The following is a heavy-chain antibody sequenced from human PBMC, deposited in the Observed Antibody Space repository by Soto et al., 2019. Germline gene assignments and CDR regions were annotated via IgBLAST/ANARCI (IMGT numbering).Heavy chain of an antibody. V-gene: IGHV3-23*01. D-gene: IGHD5-12*01. Sequence: EVQVLESGGGLVQPGGSLRLSCATSGFSFMNYAMSWVRQAPGKGLEWVSGISASGDRSYYADSVKGRFTISKDSSKNTLYLQMNSLRAEDTAVYHCEGSWTWGLETMVTVSS. CDR2: ISASGDRS. CDR3: EGSWT. J-gene: IGHJ3*01. CDR1: GFSFMNYA.